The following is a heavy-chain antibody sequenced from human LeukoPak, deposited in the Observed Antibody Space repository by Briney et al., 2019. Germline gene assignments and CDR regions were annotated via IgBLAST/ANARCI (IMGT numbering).Heavy chain of an antibody. J-gene: IGHJ4*02. Sequence: GGSLRLSCAAFGFTFSSYSMNWVRQAPGKGLEWVSSISSSSSYIYYADSVKGRFTISRDNAKNSLYLQMNSLRAEDTAVYYCARDPKGAYYFDYWGQGTLVTVSS. CDR3: ARDPKGAYYFDY. CDR1: GFTFSSYS. D-gene: IGHD3-16*01. CDR2: ISSSSSYI. V-gene: IGHV3-21*01.